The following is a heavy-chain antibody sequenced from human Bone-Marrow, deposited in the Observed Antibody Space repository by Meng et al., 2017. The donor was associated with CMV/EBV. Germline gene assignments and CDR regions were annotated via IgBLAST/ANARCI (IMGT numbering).Heavy chain of an antibody. CDR1: GYSISSGYY. J-gene: IGHJ4*02. D-gene: IGHD7-27*01. Sequence: GSLRLSCTVSGYSISSGYYWGWIRQPPGGGLEWIGTIYHSGSTYYNPSLESRVTISVYTSKNQFSLKLTSVTAADTAMYYCARAGDGGYWGQGTLVTVSS. CDR3: ARAGDGGY. CDR2: IYHSGST. V-gene: IGHV4-38-2*02.